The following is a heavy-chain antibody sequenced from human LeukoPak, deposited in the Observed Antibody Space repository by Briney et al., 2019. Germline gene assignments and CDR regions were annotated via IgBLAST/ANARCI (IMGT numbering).Heavy chain of an antibody. J-gene: IGHJ4*02. V-gene: IGHV3-48*04. D-gene: IGHD3-3*02. Sequence: QPGGSLRLSCAASGFTFSSYSMNWVRQAPGKGLEWVSYISSSSSTIYYADSVKGRFTISRDDAKNSLYLQMNSLRAEDTAVYYCARGLAGGAFDYWGQGTLVTVSS. CDR3: ARGLAGGAFDY. CDR1: GFTFSSYS. CDR2: ISSSSSTI.